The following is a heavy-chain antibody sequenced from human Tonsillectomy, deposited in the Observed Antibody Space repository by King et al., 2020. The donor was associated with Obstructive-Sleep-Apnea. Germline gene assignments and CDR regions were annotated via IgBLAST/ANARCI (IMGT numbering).Heavy chain of an antibody. J-gene: IGHJ3*02. CDR3: ARERWIQLWLRDSCDM. D-gene: IGHD5-18*01. V-gene: IGHV4-38-2*02. CDR1: VYSISSNYC. Sequence: VQLQESGPGLVKASETLSLTCTVSVYSISSNYCWGWIRQPQGKGLEWIGSISHSGTTHYNPSLQCRVTISIDTSKNQFSLTLMSVTAADTAVYYCARERWIQLWLRDSCDMGGQGTMVTVSS. CDR2: ISHSGTT.